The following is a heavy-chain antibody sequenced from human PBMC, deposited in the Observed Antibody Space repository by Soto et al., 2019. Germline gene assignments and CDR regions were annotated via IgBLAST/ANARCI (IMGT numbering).Heavy chain of an antibody. CDR1: GFTFSSYG. V-gene: IGHV3-30*18. J-gene: IGHJ4*02. CDR3: AKDESPVNVFNTLLDY. Sequence: QVQLVESGGGVVQPGRSLRLSCAASGFTFSSYGMHWVRQAPGKGLEWVAVISYDGSNKYYADSVKGRFTISRDNSKNTLYLQMSTLRAEDTAVYYCAKDESPVNVFNTLLDYWGQGTLVTVSS. CDR2: ISYDGSNK. D-gene: IGHD4-4*01.